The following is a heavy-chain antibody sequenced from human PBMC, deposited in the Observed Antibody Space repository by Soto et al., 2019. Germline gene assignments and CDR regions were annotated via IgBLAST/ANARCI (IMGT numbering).Heavy chain of an antibody. Sequence: GGSVRLSSAASGFTFSSYGMHWVRQSPGKGLEWVAVIWYDGSNKYYADSVKGRFTISRDNSKNTLYLQMNSLRAEDTAVYYCARVGYYYDSSGYSSIAFDIWGQGTMVTVSS. CDR2: IWYDGSNK. D-gene: IGHD3-22*01. V-gene: IGHV3-33*01. CDR3: ARVGYYYDSSGYSSIAFDI. J-gene: IGHJ3*02. CDR1: GFTFSSYG.